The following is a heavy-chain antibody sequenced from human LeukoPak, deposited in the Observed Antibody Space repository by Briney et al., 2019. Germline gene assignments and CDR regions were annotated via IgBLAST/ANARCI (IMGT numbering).Heavy chain of an antibody. D-gene: IGHD4-17*01. CDR3: SKKGQSEDYGKPG. V-gene: IGHV3-30-3*02. CDR2: TSYDGSNK. J-gene: IGHJ4*02. Sequence: GGSLRLSCAASGFTFSSYAMHWVRQAPGKGLEWVAVTSYDGSNKYYADSVKGRFTISRDNSKNTLYLQMSSLRADDTAVYYCSKKGQSEDYGKPGWGQGTLVTVSS. CDR1: GFTFSSYA.